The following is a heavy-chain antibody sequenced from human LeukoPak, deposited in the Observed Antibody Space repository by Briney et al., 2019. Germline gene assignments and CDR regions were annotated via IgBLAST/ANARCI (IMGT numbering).Heavy chain of an antibody. Sequence: ASVKVSCKVSGYTLTELSMHWVRRAPGKGLEWMGGFDPEDGETIYAQKFQGRVTMTEDTSTDTAYMELSSLRSEDTAVYYCATHILTGYYLKYYFDYWGQGTLVTVSS. CDR2: FDPEDGET. J-gene: IGHJ4*02. CDR1: GYTLTELS. V-gene: IGHV1-24*01. CDR3: ATHILTGYYLKYYFDY. D-gene: IGHD3-9*01.